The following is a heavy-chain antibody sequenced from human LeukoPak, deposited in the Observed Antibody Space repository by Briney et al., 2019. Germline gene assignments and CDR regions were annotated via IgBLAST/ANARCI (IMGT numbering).Heavy chain of an antibody. CDR1: GFTFSTCG. J-gene: IGHJ4*02. D-gene: IGHD3-3*01. V-gene: IGHV3-30*03. Sequence: GGSLRLSCAASGFTFSTCGMHWVRQAPGKGLEWVALISYDGSNKYYVDSVKGRFTISRDNSKNTQYLQMNSLRAEDTAVYYCARDVRVNEVIIPVPALWHFDYWGQGTLVTVSS. CDR3: ARDVRVNEVIIPVPALWHFDY. CDR2: ISYDGSNK.